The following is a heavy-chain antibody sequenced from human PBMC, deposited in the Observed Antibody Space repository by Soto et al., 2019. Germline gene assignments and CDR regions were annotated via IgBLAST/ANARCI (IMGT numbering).Heavy chain of an antibody. CDR3: ARGPGGDKVDY. D-gene: IGHD2-21*02. CDR2: IYNSGNT. J-gene: IGHJ4*02. V-gene: IGHV4-30-4*01. Sequence: QVQLQESGPGLVEPSQTLSLTCTVSGGSISSGDYDWSWIRQPPGKDLEWIGHIYNSGNTYSNPTLKRRVTISVDTSKNQFSLKLSSVTAADTAVYYCARGPGGDKVDYWGQGSLVTVSS. CDR1: GGSISSGDYD.